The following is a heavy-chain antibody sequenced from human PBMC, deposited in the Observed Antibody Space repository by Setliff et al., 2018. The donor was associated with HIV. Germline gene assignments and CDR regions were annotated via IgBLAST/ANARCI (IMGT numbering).Heavy chain of an antibody. CDR3: ARQGTWYTSGPGWFDP. CDR1: GASISSYY. Sequence: TLSLTCTVSGASISSYYWGWIRQPPGKGLEWLGSIHFIGSAYNNPSLKSRGTISVDTSKNQFSLNLSSVTAADTAVYYCARQGTWYTSGPGWFDPWGQGTLVTVSS. V-gene: IGHV4-39*01. D-gene: IGHD6-19*01. J-gene: IGHJ5*02. CDR2: IHFIGSA.